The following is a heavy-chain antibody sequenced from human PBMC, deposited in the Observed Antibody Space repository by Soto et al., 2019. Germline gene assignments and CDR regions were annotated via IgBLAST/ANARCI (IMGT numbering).Heavy chain of an antibody. V-gene: IGHV3-23*01. D-gene: IGHD1-26*01. CDR1: GFTFSSYA. CDR3: AKDQTHSNSGSYYFDY. CDR2: IRGSGGST. Sequence: PGGSLRLSCAASGFTFSSYAMHWVRQAPGKGLEWVSAIRGSGGSTYYADSVKGRFTISRDNSKNTLYLQMNSLRAEDTAVYYCAKDQTHSNSGSYYFDYWGQGTLVTVSS. J-gene: IGHJ4*02.